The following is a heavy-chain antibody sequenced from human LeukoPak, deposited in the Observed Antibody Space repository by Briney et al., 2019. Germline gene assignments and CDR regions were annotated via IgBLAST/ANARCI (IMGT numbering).Heavy chain of an antibody. D-gene: IGHD1-26*01. CDR2: INHSGST. Sequence: PGGSLRLSCAASGFTFSDYILDWARQPPGKGLEWIGEINHSGSTNYNPSLKSRVTISVDASKNQFSLKLSSVTAADTAVYYCARGRAIVGYSVWFDPWGQGTLVTVSS. V-gene: IGHV4-34*01. CDR1: GFTFSDYI. CDR3: ARGRAIVGYSVWFDP. J-gene: IGHJ5*02.